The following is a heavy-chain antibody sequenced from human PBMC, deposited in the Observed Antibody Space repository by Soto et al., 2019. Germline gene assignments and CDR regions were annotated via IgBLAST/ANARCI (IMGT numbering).Heavy chain of an antibody. CDR2: IIPIFGTA. V-gene: IGHV1-69*01. CDR3: ARESPSTTVTSWAFDI. J-gene: IGHJ3*02. Sequence: QVQLVQSGAEVKKPGSSVKVSCKASGGTFSSYAISWVRQAPGQGLEWMGGIIPIFGTANYAQKFQGRVTMTEDESTSTAYMELSSLRSEDTAVYYCARESPSTTVTSWAFDIWGQGTMVTVSS. CDR1: GGTFSSYA. D-gene: IGHD4-17*01.